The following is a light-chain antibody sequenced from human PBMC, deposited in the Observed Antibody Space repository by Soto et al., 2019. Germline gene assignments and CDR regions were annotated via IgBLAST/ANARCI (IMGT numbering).Light chain of an antibody. CDR3: SSYSSSGTLYV. Sequence: QSALTQPASVSGSPGQSITMSCTGSSSDVGDYNYVAWYQQHPDKAPKLMIFDVSSRPSGVSNRFSGSKSGSTASLTISGLQAEDEADYFCSSYSSSGTLYVFGTGTKLTVL. CDR2: DVS. CDR1: SSDVGDYNY. J-gene: IGLJ1*01. V-gene: IGLV2-14*03.